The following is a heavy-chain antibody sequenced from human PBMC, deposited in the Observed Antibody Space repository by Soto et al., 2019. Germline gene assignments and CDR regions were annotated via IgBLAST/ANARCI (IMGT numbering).Heavy chain of an antibody. V-gene: IGHV1-18*01. CDR1: GYTFTSYC. J-gene: IGHJ6*02. CDR3: ARGSRKYYGMDV. Sequence: ASVKVSCKASGYTFTSYCINWVRQAPGQGLEWMGRISGSTGNTIYAQKFQGRVTMTRDTSTSTVYMELSSLRSEDTAVYYCARGSRKYYGMDVWGQGTTVTVSS. CDR2: ISGSTGNT.